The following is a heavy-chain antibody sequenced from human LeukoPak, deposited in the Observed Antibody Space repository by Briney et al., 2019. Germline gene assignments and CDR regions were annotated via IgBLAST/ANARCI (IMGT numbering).Heavy chain of an antibody. CDR1: GGSISSYY. CDR2: IYYSGST. V-gene: IGHV4-59*01. D-gene: IGHD3-9*01. CDR3: ARDRSGDILTGIDAFDI. Sequence: KPSETLSLTCTVSGGSISSYYWSWIRQPPGKGLEWIGYIYYSGSTNYNPSLKSRVTISVDTSTNQFSLKLSSVTAADTAVYYCARDRSGDILTGIDAFDIWGQGTMVTVSS. J-gene: IGHJ3*02.